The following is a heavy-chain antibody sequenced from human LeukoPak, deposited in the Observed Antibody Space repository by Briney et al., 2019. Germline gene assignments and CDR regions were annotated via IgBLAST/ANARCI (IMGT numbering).Heavy chain of an antibody. Sequence: SETLSLTCTVSGGSISSYYWSWIRQPPGKGLEWIGYIYYSGSTNYNPSLKSRVTISVDTSKNQFSLKLSSVTAADTAVYYCARAVMGYDLLDPWGQGTLVTVSS. CDR1: GGSISSYY. V-gene: IGHV4-59*08. D-gene: IGHD5-12*01. CDR3: ARAVMGYDLLDP. CDR2: IYYSGST. J-gene: IGHJ5*02.